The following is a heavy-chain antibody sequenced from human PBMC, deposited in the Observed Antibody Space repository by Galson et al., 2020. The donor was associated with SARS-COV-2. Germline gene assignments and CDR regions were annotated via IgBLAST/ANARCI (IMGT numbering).Heavy chain of an antibody. CDR1: GGSISSGDYY. J-gene: IGHJ4*02. CDR3: ARGDTVVPTDY. Sequence: SETLSLTCTVSGGSISSGDYYWSWIRQPPGKGLEWIGYIYYSGSTYYNPSLKSRVTISVDTSKNQFSLKLSSVTAADTAVYYCARGDTVVPTDYWGQGTLVTVSS. CDR2: IYYSGST. V-gene: IGHV4-30-4*01. D-gene: IGHD2-15*01.